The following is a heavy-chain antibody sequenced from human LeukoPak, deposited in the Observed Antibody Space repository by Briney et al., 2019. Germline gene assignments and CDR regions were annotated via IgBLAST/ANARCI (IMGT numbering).Heavy chain of an antibody. CDR2: IRYDGSNK. J-gene: IGHJ3*02. V-gene: IGHV3-30*02. CDR3: AKDYYYGSGSYNNAFDI. CDR1: GFTFSSYG. D-gene: IGHD3-10*01. Sequence: TGGSLRLSCAASGFTFSSYGMHWVRQAPGKGLEWVAFIRYDGSNKYYADSVKGRFTISRDNSKNTLYLQMNSLRAEDTAVYYCAKDYYYGSGSYNNAFDIWGQGTMVTVSS.